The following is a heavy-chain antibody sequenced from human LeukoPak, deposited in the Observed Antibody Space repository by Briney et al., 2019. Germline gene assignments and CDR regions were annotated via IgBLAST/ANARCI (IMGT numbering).Heavy chain of an antibody. V-gene: IGHV1-18*01. J-gene: IGHJ6*03. CDR3: ARGYCSGGSCYAYYYYMDV. Sequence: GASVKVSCKASGYTLTSYGMSWVRQAPGQGLEWMGWINTYNGNTKYAKKFQGRVTMTTDTSTSTAYMELSRLRSDDTAVYYCARGYCSGGSCYAYYYYMDVWGKGTTVTVSS. CDR1: GYTLTSYG. CDR2: INTYNGNT. D-gene: IGHD2-15*01.